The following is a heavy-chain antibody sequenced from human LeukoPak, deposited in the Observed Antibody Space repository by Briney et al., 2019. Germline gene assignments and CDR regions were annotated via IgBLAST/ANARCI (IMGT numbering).Heavy chain of an antibody. CDR2: INPNSGGT. Sequence: GASVKVSCKASGYTFTGYYMHWVRQAPGQGLEWMGWINPNSGGTNYARKFQGRVTMTRDTSISTAYMELSRLRSDDTAVYYCARDRYDFWSGYAAYYGMDVWGQGTTVTVSS. D-gene: IGHD3-3*01. CDR1: GYTFTGYY. V-gene: IGHV1-2*02. CDR3: ARDRYDFWSGYAAYYGMDV. J-gene: IGHJ6*02.